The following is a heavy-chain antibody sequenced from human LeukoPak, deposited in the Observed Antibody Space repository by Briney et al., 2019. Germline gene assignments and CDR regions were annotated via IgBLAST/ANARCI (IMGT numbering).Heavy chain of an antibody. Sequence: GGSLRLSCAASRFTFSNYWMSWVRQAPGKGLEWVANIKQDGSEKYYVDSVKGRFTISRDNAKNSLYLQMSSLRAEDTAVYYCASQFWWAAVVGPALDCWGQGSLVTVFS. CDR1: RFTFSNYW. J-gene: IGHJ4*02. D-gene: IGHD6-19*01. CDR2: IKQDGSEK. CDR3: ASQFWWAAVVGPALDC. V-gene: IGHV3-7*05.